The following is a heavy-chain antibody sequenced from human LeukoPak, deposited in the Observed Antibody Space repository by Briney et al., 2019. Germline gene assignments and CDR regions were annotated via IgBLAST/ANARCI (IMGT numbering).Heavy chain of an antibody. V-gene: IGHV4-59*01. CDR1: GGSISSYY. Sequence: SETLSLTCSVSGGSISSYYWSWIRQPPGKGLEWIGYIYYSGSTNYNPSLKSRVTISVDTSKNQFSLKLSSVTAADTAVYYCARDLNTRGAFDIWGQGTMVTVSS. D-gene: IGHD3-10*01. J-gene: IGHJ3*02. CDR2: IYYSGST. CDR3: ARDLNTRGAFDI.